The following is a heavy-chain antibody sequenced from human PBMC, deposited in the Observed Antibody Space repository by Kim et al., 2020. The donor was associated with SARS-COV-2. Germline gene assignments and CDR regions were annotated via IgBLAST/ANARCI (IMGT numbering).Heavy chain of an antibody. CDR3: ARAAPVAAPGKQTYYS. D-gene: IGHD3-10*01. V-gene: IGHV3-66*01. CDR1: GITVSNSS. Sequence: GGSLRLSCAASGITVSNSSMSWVRQAPGQGLEWVSVIYNDGSTYYSASAVGSVTIFTDDSKNTMYLLMNSLLAADTAAFYYARAAPVAAPGKQTYYS. CDR2: IYNDGST. J-gene: IGHJ6*01.